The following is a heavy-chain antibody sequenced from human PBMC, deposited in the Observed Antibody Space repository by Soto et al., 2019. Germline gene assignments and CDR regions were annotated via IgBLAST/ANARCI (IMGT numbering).Heavy chain of an antibody. CDR3: ARDGLAAARPYCDCGMDV. Sequence: GGSLRLSCAASGFTFSSYGMHWVRQAPGKGLEWVAVIWYDGSNKYYADSVKGRFTISRDNSKNTLYLQMNSLRAEDTAVYYCARDGLAAARPYCDCGMDVWGQGTTVTVSS. D-gene: IGHD6-13*01. CDR1: GFTFSSYG. V-gene: IGHV3-33*01. J-gene: IGHJ6*02. CDR2: IWYDGSNK.